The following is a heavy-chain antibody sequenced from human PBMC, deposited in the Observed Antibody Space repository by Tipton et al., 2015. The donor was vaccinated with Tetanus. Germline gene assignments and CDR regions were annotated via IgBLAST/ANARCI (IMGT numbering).Heavy chain of an antibody. J-gene: IGHJ4*02. CDR2: ISPDGGTI. Sequence: SLRLSCAASGVTVSGNYMSWVRQAPGKGLEWVAAISPDGGTIYYADSVKGRFTISRDNSKNSLYLQINSLRDEDTALFYCAREPSFGEYDYWGQGTLVTVSS. CDR3: AREPSFGEYDY. CDR1: GVTVSGNY. V-gene: IGHV3-30-3*01. D-gene: IGHD4-17*01.